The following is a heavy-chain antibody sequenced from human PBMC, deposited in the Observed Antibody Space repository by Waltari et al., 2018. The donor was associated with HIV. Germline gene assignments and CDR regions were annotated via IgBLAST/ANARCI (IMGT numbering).Heavy chain of an antibody. CDR2: IDWNGGSA. CDR1: GFTIDDYG. CDR3: VRDSDGSGYDI. J-gene: IGHJ1*01. Sequence: LRLSCVASGFTIDDYGLAWVRQRPGQGLEWVSKIDWNGGSANYGDSVKGRFTVFRDNPKASLYLQMNNLRDEDTGLYYCVRDSDGSGYDIWGRGTLVTVFS. V-gene: IGHV3-20*04. D-gene: IGHD3-3*01.